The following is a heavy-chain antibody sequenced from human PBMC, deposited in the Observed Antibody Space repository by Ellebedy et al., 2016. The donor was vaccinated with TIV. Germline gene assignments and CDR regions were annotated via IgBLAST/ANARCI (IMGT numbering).Heavy chain of an antibody. Sequence: KFSCKGSGYSFTSYWIGWVRQMPGKGLEWMGIIYPGDSDTRYSPSFQGQVTIAADKSISTAYLQWSSLKASDTAMYYCARRTIVRGGDAFDIWGQGTMVTVSS. CDR2: IYPGDSDT. V-gene: IGHV5-51*01. J-gene: IGHJ3*02. CDR1: GYSFTSYW. D-gene: IGHD3-10*01. CDR3: ARRTIVRGGDAFDI.